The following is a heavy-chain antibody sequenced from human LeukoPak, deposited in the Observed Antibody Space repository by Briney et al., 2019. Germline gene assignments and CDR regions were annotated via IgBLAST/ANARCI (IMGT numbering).Heavy chain of an antibody. D-gene: IGHD3-9*01. V-gene: IGHV3-23*01. CDR3: AKWGDYDVLTGYYAPDY. CDR1: GFTFSNYA. Sequence: GASLRLSCAASGFTFSNYAMSWVREGPGKRREWGSAITGSGGGTYYADSVKGRFTISTDNSNNSLYLQMNSLRPEHPAVYYCAKWGDYDVLTGYYAPDYWGQGTLVTVSS. CDR2: ITGSGGGT. J-gene: IGHJ4*02.